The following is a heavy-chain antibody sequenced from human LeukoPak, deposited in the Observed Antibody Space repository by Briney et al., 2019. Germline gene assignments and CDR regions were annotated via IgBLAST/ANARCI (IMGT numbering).Heavy chain of an antibody. Sequence: GGSLRLSCAASGFTFSSYGMHWVRQAPGKGLEWVAVISYDGSNKYYADSVKGRFTISRDNSKNTLYLQMNSPRAEDTAVYYCASSVAGTEYYFDYWGQGTLVTVSS. D-gene: IGHD6-19*01. CDR1: GFTFSSYG. J-gene: IGHJ4*02. CDR2: ISYDGSNK. CDR3: ASSVAGTEYYFDY. V-gene: IGHV3-30*03.